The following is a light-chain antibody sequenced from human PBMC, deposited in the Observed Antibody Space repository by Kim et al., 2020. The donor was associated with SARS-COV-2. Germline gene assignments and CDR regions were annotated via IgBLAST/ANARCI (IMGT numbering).Light chain of an antibody. CDR2: STN. CDR3: LLYFGGASWV. CDR1: TGPVTSDFY. J-gene: IGLJ3*02. V-gene: IGLV7-43*01. Sequence: QAGVTQEPSLTVSPGGTVTLTCASSTGPVTSDFYPNWFQQKPGQAPRSLIFSTNYKHSWTPGRFSGALIGGKAALTLSGVQPEDEAEYYCLLYFGGASWVFGGGTKVTFL.